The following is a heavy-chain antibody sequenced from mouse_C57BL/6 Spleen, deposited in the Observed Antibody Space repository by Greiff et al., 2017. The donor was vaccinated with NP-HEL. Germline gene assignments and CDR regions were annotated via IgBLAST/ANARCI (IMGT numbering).Heavy chain of an antibody. V-gene: IGHV5-17*01. D-gene: IGHD6-2*01. CDR3: ARGGVVYLMDY. CDR2: ISSGCSTI. J-gene: IGHJ4*01. CDR1: EYAFRAYG. Sequence: EVKLMESGGGLVKPGGSLKLSCASSEYAFRAYGMHWVRQAPEKGLEWVAYISSGCSTIYYADTVKGRFSISRDNAKKTLFLQMTSLRSEDTAMYYCARGGVVYLMDYWGQGTTLTVSS.